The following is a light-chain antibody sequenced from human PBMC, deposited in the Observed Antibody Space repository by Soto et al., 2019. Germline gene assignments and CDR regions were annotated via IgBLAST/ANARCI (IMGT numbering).Light chain of an antibody. V-gene: IGKV3-20*01. J-gene: IGKJ1*01. Sequence: EIVLTQSPGTLSLSPGERATLSCRASQSVSSSYLAWYQQKSGQAPRLLIYGTSSRATGIPDRFSGSGSGTDFTLTISRLEPEDFAVYYCQQSASLWTFGQGTKVEIK. CDR1: QSVSSSY. CDR2: GTS. CDR3: QQSASLWT.